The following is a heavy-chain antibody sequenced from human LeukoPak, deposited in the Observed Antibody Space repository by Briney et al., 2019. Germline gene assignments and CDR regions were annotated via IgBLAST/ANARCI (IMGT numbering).Heavy chain of an antibody. CDR2: IHPDGSEE. V-gene: IGHV3-7*01. CDR3: ARDDGFRGVDY. J-gene: IGHJ4*02. Sequence: GGSRRLSCAASGFTFSTSWMSWVRRVPGRGLEWVANIHPDGSEEYYVDSVKGRFTVSRDDAKNSLFLQMNSLRAEDTAVYYCARDDGFRGVDYWGRGTLVNVSS. CDR1: GFTFSTSW. D-gene: IGHD3-10*01.